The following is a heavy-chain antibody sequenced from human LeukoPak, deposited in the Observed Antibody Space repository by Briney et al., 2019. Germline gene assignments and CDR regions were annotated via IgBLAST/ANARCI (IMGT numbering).Heavy chain of an antibody. D-gene: IGHD6-13*01. J-gene: IGHJ4*02. CDR1: GGSFSGYY. CDR3: ARVRKSYSSSWFFDY. Sequence: PSETLSLTCAVYGGSFSGYYWSWIRQPPGKGLEWIGEINHSGSTNYNPSLTSRVTISVDTSKNQFSLKLSSVTAADTAVYYCARVRKSYSSSWFFDYWGQGTLVTVSS. CDR2: INHSGST. V-gene: IGHV4-34*01.